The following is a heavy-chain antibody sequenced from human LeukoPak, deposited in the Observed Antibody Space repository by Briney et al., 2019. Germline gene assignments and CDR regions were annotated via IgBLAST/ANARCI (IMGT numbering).Heavy chain of an antibody. D-gene: IGHD6-13*01. Sequence: GGSLRLSCVVSGIPFGDYYMNWIHQAPGKGLEWISYISSSSSYTDYADSVKGRFTISRDNAKNSLYLQMDSLTADDTAVYYCAAGTAADYWGQGTLVTVSS. CDR2: ISSSSSYT. CDR3: AAGTAADY. CDR1: GIPFGDYY. J-gene: IGHJ4*02. V-gene: IGHV3-11*03.